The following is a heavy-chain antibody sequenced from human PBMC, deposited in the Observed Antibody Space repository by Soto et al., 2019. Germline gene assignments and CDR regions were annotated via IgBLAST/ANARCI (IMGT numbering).Heavy chain of an antibody. J-gene: IGHJ4*02. V-gene: IGHV3-48*03. CDR2: ISSSGSTI. CDR3: VSRACSSTICYRPFDY. Sequence: GGSLRLSCAASGFTFSSYEMNWVRQAPGKGLEWVSYISSSGSTIYYADSVRGRFTISRDNAKNSLYLQMNSLRAEDTAVYYCVSRACSSTICYRPFDYWGQGTLVTVPS. D-gene: IGHD2-2*02. CDR1: GFTFSSYE.